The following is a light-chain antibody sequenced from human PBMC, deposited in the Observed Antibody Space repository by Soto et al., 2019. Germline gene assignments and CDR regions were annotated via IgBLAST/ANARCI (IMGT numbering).Light chain of an antibody. Sequence: QSVLTQPASVSGSPGQSITISCTGTSSDVGGYNYVSWYQQHPGKAPKLMIYEVSNRPSGVSNRFSGSKSGNTASLTISGLQAEDEADYYCSSYKSSSTLGGVFGGGTKLTVL. V-gene: IGLV2-14*01. CDR1: SSDVGGYNY. J-gene: IGLJ2*01. CDR3: SSYKSSSTLGGV. CDR2: EVS.